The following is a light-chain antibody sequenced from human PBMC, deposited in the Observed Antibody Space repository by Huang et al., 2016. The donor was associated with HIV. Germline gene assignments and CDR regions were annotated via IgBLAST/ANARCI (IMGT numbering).Light chain of an antibody. CDR1: QSVSSN. J-gene: IGKJ1*01. V-gene: IGKV3-15*01. Sequence: EIVMTQSPATLSVSPGERATLSCRASQSVSSNLAWDQQKPGQAPRLLIYGASTRATGIPARFSGSGSGTEFTLTISSLQSEDFALYYCQQYNNWPRTFGQGTKVEIK. CDR3: QQYNNWPRT. CDR2: GAS.